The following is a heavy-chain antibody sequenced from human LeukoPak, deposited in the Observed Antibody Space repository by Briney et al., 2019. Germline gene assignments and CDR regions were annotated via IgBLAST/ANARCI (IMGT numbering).Heavy chain of an antibody. CDR3: ARVYYAETYFDY. J-gene: IGHJ4*02. Sequence: SETLSLTCSVSGGSISSSGYYWAWIRQPPGKGLEWIGNIYYSGSTYYNPSLKSRVTISVDTSKNQFSLRLSSVTAADTAVYYCARVYYAETYFDYWGQGTLVTVSS. V-gene: IGHV4-39*01. D-gene: IGHD3-3*01. CDR1: GGSISSSGYY. CDR2: IYYSGST.